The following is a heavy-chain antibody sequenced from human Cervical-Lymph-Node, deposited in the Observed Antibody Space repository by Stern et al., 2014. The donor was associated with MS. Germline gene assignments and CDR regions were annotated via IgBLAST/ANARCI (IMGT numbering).Heavy chain of an antibody. CDR1: GYTFTNYY. CDR2: INPNGSVT. Sequence: VQLVESGPEVKKPGASAMVSCKTSGYTFTNYYIHWVRQAPGQGLEGMGIINPNGSVTASAQKFQGRLTMTRDTSTTTVYMRLIALTSEDTAMYYCTRAVGGVGREWGQGTLVFVSS. D-gene: IGHD3-16*01. V-gene: IGHV1-46*01. J-gene: IGHJ4*02. CDR3: TRAVGGVGRE.